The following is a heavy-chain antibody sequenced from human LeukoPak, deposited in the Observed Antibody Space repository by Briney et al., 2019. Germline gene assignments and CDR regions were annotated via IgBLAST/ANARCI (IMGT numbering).Heavy chain of an antibody. CDR1: GGSISTYY. Sequence: SETLSLTCAVSGGSISTYYWTWIRQPPGKGLEYIGCIFYSGSTNYNPSLKSRVTISVDTSKNQFSLKLSSVTAADTAVYYCAREGTAGTNLNWFDPWGQGTLVTVSS. CDR2: IFYSGST. J-gene: IGHJ5*02. D-gene: IGHD1-1*01. V-gene: IGHV4-59*01. CDR3: AREGTAGTNLNWFDP.